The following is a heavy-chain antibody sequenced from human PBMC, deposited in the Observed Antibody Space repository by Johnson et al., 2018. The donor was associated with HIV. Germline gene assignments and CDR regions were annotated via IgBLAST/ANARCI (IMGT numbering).Heavy chain of an antibody. CDR3: AKDFGGSSWQALDV. V-gene: IGHV3-33*06. CDR1: GFTFSTYD. Sequence: QEQLVESGGGVVQPGTSLRLSCAASGFTFSTYDMHWVRQAPGKGLEWVAVARFDEVSKYYIDSVKGRFTISRDNSKNTLYLQMNNLRAEDTSVYYCAKDFGGSSWQALDVWGQGTMVTVAS. CDR2: ARFDEVSK. D-gene: IGHD6-13*01. J-gene: IGHJ3*01.